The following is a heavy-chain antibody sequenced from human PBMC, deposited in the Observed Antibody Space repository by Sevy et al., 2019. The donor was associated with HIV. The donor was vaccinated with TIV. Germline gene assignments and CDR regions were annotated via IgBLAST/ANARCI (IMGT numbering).Heavy chain of an antibody. CDR2: ISAYNGNT. J-gene: IGHJ5*02. Sequence: ASVKVSCKASGYTFTSYGISWVRQAPGQGLEWMGWISAYNGNTNYAQKLQGRVTMTTDTSTSTAYMERRSLRSDDTAVYYCARDFQGYCSGGSCLYWFDPCGQGTLVTVSS. D-gene: IGHD2-15*01. V-gene: IGHV1-18*01. CDR3: ARDFQGYCSGGSCLYWFDP. CDR1: GYTFTSYG.